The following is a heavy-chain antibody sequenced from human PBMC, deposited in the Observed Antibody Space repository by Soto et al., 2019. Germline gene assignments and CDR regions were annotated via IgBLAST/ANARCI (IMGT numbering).Heavy chain of an antibody. D-gene: IGHD3-3*01. V-gene: IGHV4-4*07. CDR1: GGSMNNYY. CDR2: IYSSGGT. CDR3: ARGQRFSDWFDP. Sequence: QVHLQESGPGLVKPSETLSLSCSVSGGSMNNYYWTWIRLPAGKGLEWIGRIYSSGGTHYNPSLMSRVTISLDTSKNLFSLRLNSVTAADTAVYYCARGQRFSDWFDPWGQGTLVTVSS. J-gene: IGHJ5*02.